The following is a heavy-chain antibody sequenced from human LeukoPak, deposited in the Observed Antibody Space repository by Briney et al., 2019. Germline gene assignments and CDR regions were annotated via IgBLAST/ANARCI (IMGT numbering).Heavy chain of an antibody. CDR1: GGSISSYY. J-gene: IGHJ6*03. D-gene: IGHD5-18*01. CDR2: IYYGGST. V-gene: IGHV4-59*01. Sequence: PSETLSLTCTVSGGSISSYYWSWIRQPPGKGLEWIGYIYYGGSTNYNPSLKSRVTISVDTSKNQFSLKLSSVTAADTAVYYCARLQLRSYYYMDVWGKGTTVTVSS. CDR3: ARLQLRSYYYMDV.